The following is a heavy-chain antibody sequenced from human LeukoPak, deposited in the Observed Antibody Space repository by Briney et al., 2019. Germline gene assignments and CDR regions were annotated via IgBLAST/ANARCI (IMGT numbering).Heavy chain of an antibody. V-gene: IGHV3-7*05. J-gene: IGHJ4*02. CDR2: INQDGSVK. Sequence: GGSLRLSCAASGFTFSSYWMSCVRQAPGKGLEWVANINQDGSVKSYVDSVEGRFTISRDNAKKSLYLQMSSLRAEDTAVYYCARDDFGDYVLYWGQGTLVTVSS. CDR1: GFTFSSYW. D-gene: IGHD4-17*01. CDR3: ARDDFGDYVLY.